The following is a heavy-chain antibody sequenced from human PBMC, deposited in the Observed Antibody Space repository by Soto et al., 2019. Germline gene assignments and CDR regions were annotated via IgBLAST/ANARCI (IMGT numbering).Heavy chain of an antibody. CDR1: GFTFSSYG. V-gene: IGHV3-30*03. J-gene: IGHJ4*02. Sequence: QVQLVESGGGVVQPGRSLRLSCAASGFTFSSYGMHWVRQAPGKGLEWVAVISYDGSNKYYADSVKGRFTISRDNSKTTLYLQMNSLRAEDTAVYYCAGTYYDFWSGSSHWGQGTLVTVSS. CDR3: AGTYYDFWSGSSH. D-gene: IGHD3-3*01. CDR2: ISYDGSNK.